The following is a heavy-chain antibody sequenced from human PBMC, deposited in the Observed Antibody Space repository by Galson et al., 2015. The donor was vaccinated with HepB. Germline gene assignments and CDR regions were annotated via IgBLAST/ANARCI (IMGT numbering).Heavy chain of an antibody. CDR1: GDTFSNYA. Sequence: SVKVSCKASGDTFSNYAINWVRQAPGQGLEWMGGIIPIFGTANYAQKFQGRVTITADNSTSTAYMEMSSLRSENTAVYYCARRFGGVLWDDAFDIWGHGTMVTVSS. CDR3: ARRFGGVLWDDAFDI. D-gene: IGHD3-10*01. J-gene: IGHJ3*02. CDR2: IIPIFGTA. V-gene: IGHV1-69*06.